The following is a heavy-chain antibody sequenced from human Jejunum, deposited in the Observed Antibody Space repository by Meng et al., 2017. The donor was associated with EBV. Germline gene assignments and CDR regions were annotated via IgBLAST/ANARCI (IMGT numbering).Heavy chain of an antibody. D-gene: IGHD6-6*01. Sequence: QGQPEEFSLVLVTPSQTLSLTCAISGDSVSSDGAAWNWIRQSPSRGLEWLGRTFYRSRWFYDYAPSVKSRITINSDTSKNQFSLHLDSVTPEDTAVYYCARDGPQSLSSFDYWGQGTLVTVSS. CDR3: ARDGPQSLSSFDY. CDR2: TFYRSRWFY. V-gene: IGHV6-1*02. CDR1: GDSVSSDGAA. J-gene: IGHJ4*02.